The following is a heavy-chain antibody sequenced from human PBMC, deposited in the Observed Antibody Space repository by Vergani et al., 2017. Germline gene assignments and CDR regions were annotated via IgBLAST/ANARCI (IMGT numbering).Heavy chain of an antibody. CDR3: GRSVEGSGMR. Sequence: QVQLQESGPGLLKPSETLSLTCTESGGSINSHSWSWIRQPPGKGLELIAYMEFTAKNVNYNPSLKSRVIISMDTSKNQFSLKVASVTTADTAVYYCGRSVEGSGMRWGQGILVTVSS. CDR2: MEFTAKNV. CDR1: GGSINSHS. V-gene: IGHV4-59*11. D-gene: IGHD3-10*01. J-gene: IGHJ4*02.